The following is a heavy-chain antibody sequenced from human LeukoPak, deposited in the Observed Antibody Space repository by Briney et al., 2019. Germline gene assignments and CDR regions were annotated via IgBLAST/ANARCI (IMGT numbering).Heavy chain of an antibody. Sequence: SVKVSCKASGGTFSSYAISWVRQAPGQGLEWMGRIIPILGIANYAQKFQGRVTITADKSTSTAYMELSSLRSEDTAVYYCARVDSGYDYDYYYGMDVWGQGTTVTVSS. D-gene: IGHD5-12*01. CDR2: IIPILGIA. CDR3: ARVDSGYDYDYYYGMDV. V-gene: IGHV1-69*04. CDR1: GGTFSSYA. J-gene: IGHJ6*02.